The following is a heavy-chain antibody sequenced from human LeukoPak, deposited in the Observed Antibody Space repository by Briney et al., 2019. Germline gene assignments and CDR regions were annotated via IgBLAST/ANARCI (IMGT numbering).Heavy chain of an antibody. CDR1: GFTFSSYW. D-gene: IGHD6-13*01. CDR2: INTDGSST. J-gene: IGHJ4*02. V-gene: IGHV3-74*01. Sequence: PAGGSLRLSCAASGFTFSSYWMHWVRQAPGKGLVWVSRINTDGSSTSYADSVKGRFTISRDNAKNTLYLQMNSLRAEDTAVYYCAKDLYTSRYACCFDYWGQGTLVTVSS. CDR3: AKDLYTSRYACCFDY.